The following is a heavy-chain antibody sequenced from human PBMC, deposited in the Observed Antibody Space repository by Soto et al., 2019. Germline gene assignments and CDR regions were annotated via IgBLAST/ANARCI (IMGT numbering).Heavy chain of an antibody. CDR2: IYYSGST. CDR3: ARVLFYDSSDYWFDP. CDR1: GGSISSYY. J-gene: IGHJ5*02. Sequence: SETLSLTCTVSGGSISSYYWSWIRQPPWKGLEWIGYIYYSGSTNYNPSLKSRVTISVDTSKNQFSLKLSSVTAADTAVYYCARVLFYDSSDYWFDPWGKGTLVTVS. V-gene: IGHV4-59*01. D-gene: IGHD3-22*01.